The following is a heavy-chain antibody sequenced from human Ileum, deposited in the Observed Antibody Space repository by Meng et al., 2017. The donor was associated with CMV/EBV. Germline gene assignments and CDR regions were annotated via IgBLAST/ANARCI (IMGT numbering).Heavy chain of an antibody. CDR3: APILRSAFFYYYGKDV. CDR2: IFYNGTT. Sequence: SETLSLTCNVSGGSISSSRYFWGWIRQPPGKGLEWIGSIFYNGTTGYSPSLKSRVTLSVDTSKNQFSLRLTSVTAADTAVYYCAPILRSAFFYYYGKDVCGPAIT. CDR1: GGSISSSRYF. D-gene: IGHD3-3*01. V-gene: IGHV4-39*07. J-gene: IGHJ6*01.